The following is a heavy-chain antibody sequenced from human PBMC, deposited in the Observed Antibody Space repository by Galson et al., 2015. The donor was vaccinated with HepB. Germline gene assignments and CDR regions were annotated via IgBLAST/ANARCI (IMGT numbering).Heavy chain of an antibody. CDR3: ARDPYDSLNGYYRAAFDI. CDR2: ISSSGRYI. J-gene: IGHJ3*02. V-gene: IGHV3-21*01. D-gene: IGHD3-3*01. CDR1: GFTFNTYS. Sequence: SLRLSCAASGFTFNTYSMNWVRQAPGKGLEWVSSISSSGRYIYYADSAKGRFSISRDNAKNSVYLQMKSLRAEDTAVYYCARDPYDSLNGYYRAAFDIWGQGTMVTVSS.